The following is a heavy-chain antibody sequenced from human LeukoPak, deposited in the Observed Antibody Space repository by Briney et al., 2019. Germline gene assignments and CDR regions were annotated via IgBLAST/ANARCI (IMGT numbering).Heavy chain of an antibody. CDR3: ARDVEPLAANTLAY. V-gene: IGHV3-53*01. D-gene: IGHD1-14*01. J-gene: IGHJ4*02. CDR1: GFTVITND. CDR2: LYSDGNT. Sequence: PGGSLRLSCAAAGFTVITNDMTWVSQAPGKGIGWDSVLYSDGNTKYADSVQGRFTISRDNSKNTLYLEMNSLSPDDTAVYYCARDVEPLAANTLAYWGQGTLVTVSS.